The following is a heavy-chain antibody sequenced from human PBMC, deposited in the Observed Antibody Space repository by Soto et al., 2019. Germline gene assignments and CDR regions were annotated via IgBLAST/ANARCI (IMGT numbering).Heavy chain of an antibody. V-gene: IGHV4-59*01. CDR1: GGSISSYY. D-gene: IGHD3-10*01. CDR2: IYYSGST. Sequence: PSETLSLTCTVSGGSISSYYWSSIRQPPGKGLEWIGYIYYSGSTNYNPSLKSRVTISVDTSKNQFSLKLSSVTAADTAVYYCARTYYYGSGSLYYFDYWGQGTLVTVSS. CDR3: ARTYYYGSGSLYYFDY. J-gene: IGHJ4*02.